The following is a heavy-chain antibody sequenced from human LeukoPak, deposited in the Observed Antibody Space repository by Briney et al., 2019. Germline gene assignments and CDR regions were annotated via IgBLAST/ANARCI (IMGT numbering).Heavy chain of an antibody. CDR1: GGSISSSSYY. Sequence: SETLSLTCTVSGGSISSSSYYWGWIRQPPGKGLEWIGSIFYSGSTFYNPSLKSRVTMSVDTSKNQFSLRLSSVTAADTAVYYCAKDRGGAIVATTDFGYWGQGTLVTVSS. CDR3: AKDRGGAIVATTDFGY. D-gene: IGHD5-12*01. CDR2: IFYSGST. J-gene: IGHJ4*02. V-gene: IGHV4-39*02.